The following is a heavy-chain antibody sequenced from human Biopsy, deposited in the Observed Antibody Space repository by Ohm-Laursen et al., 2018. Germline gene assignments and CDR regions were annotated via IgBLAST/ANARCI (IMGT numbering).Heavy chain of an antibody. CDR1: GYTFISYD. CDR2: MNPNSGKT. D-gene: IGHD3-9*01. CDR3: ASRSLFFRYFAS. V-gene: IGHV1-8*01. Sequence: SSVKVSCKVSGYTFISYDIDWVRQATGQGLEWMGWMNPNSGKTGYAQKFQGRVTMTTNTSVNTAYMELSSLTFEDTAVYYCASRSLFFRYFASWGQGTPVTVSS. J-gene: IGHJ4*02.